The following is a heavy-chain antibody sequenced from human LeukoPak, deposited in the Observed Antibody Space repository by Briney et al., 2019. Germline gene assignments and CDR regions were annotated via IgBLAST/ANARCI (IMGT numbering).Heavy chain of an antibody. CDR2: ISAYNGNA. J-gene: IGHJ4*02. CDR3: ARELDYYDSSGYPHY. Sequence: GASVKVSCKASGYTFTSYGISWVRQAPGQGLEWMGWISAYNGNANYAQKLQGRVTMTTDTSTSTAYMELSRLRSDDTAVYYCARELDYYDSSGYPHYWGQGTLVTVSS. D-gene: IGHD3-22*01. V-gene: IGHV1-18*01. CDR1: GYTFTSYG.